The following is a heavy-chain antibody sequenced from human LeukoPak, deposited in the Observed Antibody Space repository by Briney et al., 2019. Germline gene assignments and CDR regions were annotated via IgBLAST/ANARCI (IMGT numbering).Heavy chain of an antibody. Sequence: GGSLRLSCAASGFTVSSNYMGWVRQARGKGLEWVAFIHSGGSTNYADSVKGRFSISRDNSKNTLYLQLSSLRAEDTAVYYCARVSSDSSGWYAFDYRGQGILVTVSS. J-gene: IGHJ4*02. CDR2: IHSGGST. CDR3: ARVSSDSSGWYAFDY. CDR1: GFTVSSNY. V-gene: IGHV3-53*05. D-gene: IGHD6-19*01.